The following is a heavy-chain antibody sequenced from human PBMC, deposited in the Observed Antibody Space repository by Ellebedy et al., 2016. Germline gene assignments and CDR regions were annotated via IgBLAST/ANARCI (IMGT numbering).Heavy chain of an antibody. Sequence: GGSLRLXXAASRFTFSSYSMNWVRQAPGKGLEWVSYIGSSSASRYYADSVKGQFTISRDNAQNSLFLQMNSLRDEDTAVYYCARTSSRTWYFDLWGRGTLVTASS. CDR3: ARTSSRTWYFDL. J-gene: IGHJ2*01. CDR1: RFTFSSYS. V-gene: IGHV3-48*02. CDR2: IGSSSASR. D-gene: IGHD2-2*01.